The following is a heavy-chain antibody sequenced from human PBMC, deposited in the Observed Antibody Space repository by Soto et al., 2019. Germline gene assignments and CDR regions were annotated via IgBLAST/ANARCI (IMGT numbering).Heavy chain of an antibody. CDR1: GFTFSSYG. CDR3: AKDSAGRVNYDSSGYSSYFDY. CDR2: ISYDGSNK. D-gene: IGHD3-22*01. J-gene: IGHJ4*02. Sequence: GGSLRLSCAASGFTFSSYGMHWVRQAPGKGLEWVAVISYDGSNKYYADSVKGRFTISRDNSENTLYLQMNSLRAEDTAVYYCAKDSAGRVNYDSSGYSSYFDYWGQGTLVTVSS. V-gene: IGHV3-30*18.